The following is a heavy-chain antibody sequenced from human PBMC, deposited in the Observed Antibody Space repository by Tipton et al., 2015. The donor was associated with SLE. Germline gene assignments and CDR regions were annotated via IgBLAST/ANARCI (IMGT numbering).Heavy chain of an antibody. J-gene: IGHJ4*02. D-gene: IGHD6-13*01. CDR1: GFAFSTQW. V-gene: IGHV3-7*01. CDR2: IRPDGSDN. Sequence: SLRLSCAASGFAFSTQWMSWVRQAPGKGLEWVANIRPDGSDNYYVDSVKGRFTISRDNAKNSLHLQMNSLRAEDTAVYYCARGEPGYSSSWYVGGGDYWGQGTLVTVSS. CDR3: ARGEPGYSSSWYVGGGDY.